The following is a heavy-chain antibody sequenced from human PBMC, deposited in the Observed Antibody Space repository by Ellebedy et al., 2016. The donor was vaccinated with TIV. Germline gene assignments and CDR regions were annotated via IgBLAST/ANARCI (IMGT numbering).Heavy chain of an antibody. J-gene: IGHJ3*01. Sequence: GESLKISCAASGFAFSNYWLTWVRQAPGKGLEWVANINQDASEKYYVDSVKGRFTISRDNVENSAYLQMNSLRAEDTAVYYCARGGGFLFDVWGQGTMVTVSS. CDR2: INQDASEK. V-gene: IGHV3-7*04. CDR3: ARGGGFLFDV. D-gene: IGHD4-23*01. CDR1: GFAFSNYW.